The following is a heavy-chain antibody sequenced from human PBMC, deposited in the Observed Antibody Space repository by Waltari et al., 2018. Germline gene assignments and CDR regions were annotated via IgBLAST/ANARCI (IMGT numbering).Heavy chain of an antibody. D-gene: IGHD6-19*01. J-gene: IGHJ6*02. Sequence: QVQLVESGGGVVQPGRSLRLSCAASGFTFSSYGMNWVRRAPGTGLEWVAVIWYDGSNKYYADSVKGRFTISRDNSKNTLYLQMNSLRAEDTAVYYCARGIGSGWYVVSYYYGMDVWGQGTTVTVSS. CDR3: ARGIGSGWYVVSYYYGMDV. V-gene: IGHV3-33*01. CDR2: IWYDGSNK. CDR1: GFTFSSYG.